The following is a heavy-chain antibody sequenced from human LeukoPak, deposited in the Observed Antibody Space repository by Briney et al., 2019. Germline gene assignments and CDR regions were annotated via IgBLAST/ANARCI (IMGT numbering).Heavy chain of an antibody. CDR3: ARLGTWIQLWSLYGMDV. CDR1: GGSISSYY. V-gene: IGHV4-59*01. CDR2: IYYSGST. Sequence: SETLSLTCTVSGGSISSYYWSWIRQPPGKGLEWIGYIYYSGSTNYNPSLKSRVTISVDTSKNQFSLKLSSVTAADTAVYYCARLGTWIQLWSLYGMDVWGQGTTVTVSS. D-gene: IGHD5-18*01. J-gene: IGHJ6*02.